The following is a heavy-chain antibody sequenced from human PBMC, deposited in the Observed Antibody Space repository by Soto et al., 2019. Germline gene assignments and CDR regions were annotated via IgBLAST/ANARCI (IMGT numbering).Heavy chain of an antibody. CDR2: IYYSGST. J-gene: IGHJ4*02. CDR1: GGSISSYY. Sequence: SETLSLTCTVSGGSISSYYWSWIRQPPGKGLEWIGYIYYSGSTNYNPSLKSRVTISVDTSKNQFSLKLSSVTAADTAVYYCARGRYSSSWYYFDYWGQGTLVTVSS. V-gene: IGHV4-59*01. D-gene: IGHD6-13*01. CDR3: ARGRYSSSWYYFDY.